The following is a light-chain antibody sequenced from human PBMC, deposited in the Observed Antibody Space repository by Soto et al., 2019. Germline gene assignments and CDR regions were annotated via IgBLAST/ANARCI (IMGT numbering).Light chain of an antibody. CDR2: EVS. V-gene: IGLV2-14*01. Sequence: QSALTQPASVSGSPGQSITISCTGTSSDVGGYNYVSWYQQHPGKAPKLMIYEVSNRPSGVSNRFSGSKSGNTASLTISGLQAEDEADYYCSSYTSSTTLGVLFGGGTTLTVL. CDR3: SSYTSSTTLGVL. CDR1: SSDVGGYNY. J-gene: IGLJ2*01.